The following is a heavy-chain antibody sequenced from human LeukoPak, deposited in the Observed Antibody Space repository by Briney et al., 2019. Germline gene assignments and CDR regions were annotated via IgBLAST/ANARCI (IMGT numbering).Heavy chain of an antibody. D-gene: IGHD1-14*01. J-gene: IGHJ6*02. V-gene: IGHV4-59*01. Sequence: PSETLSLTCTVSGGSFSSYYWSWIRQPPGKGLEWIGYIYYSGSTNYNTSLRSRVTIAVDTSKNQFSLKLSSVTAADTAVYYCARGSGGTIPGSYYGMDVWGQGTTVTVSS. CDR2: IYYSGST. CDR3: ARGSGGTIPGSYYGMDV. CDR1: GGSFSSYY.